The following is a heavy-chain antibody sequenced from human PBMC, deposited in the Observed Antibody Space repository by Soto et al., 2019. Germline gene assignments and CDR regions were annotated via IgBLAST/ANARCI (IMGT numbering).Heavy chain of an antibody. J-gene: IGHJ3*02. CDR2: IKQDGSEK. Sequence: GGSLRLSCAASGFTFSSYWMTWVRQAPGKGLEWVANIKQDGSEKYYVDSVKGRFTISRDNAENSLHLQMNSLRAEDTAVYYCAGPVGPVANDAFDIWGQGTMVTVSS. CDR3: AGPVGPVANDAFDI. V-gene: IGHV3-7*01. D-gene: IGHD2-2*01. CDR1: GFTFSSYW.